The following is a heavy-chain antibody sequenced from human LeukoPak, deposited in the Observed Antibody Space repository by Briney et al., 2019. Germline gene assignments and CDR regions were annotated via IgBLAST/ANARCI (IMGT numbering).Heavy chain of an antibody. CDR3: AKIAETSGSYGQGYDY. CDR1: GFTFSTYG. Sequence: GGSLRLSCAASGFTFSTYGMSWVRQAPGKGLEWVSGIVGSGGSTYYADSVKGRFTISRDNSKNTLYLQMNSLRAEDTAVLYCAKIAETSGSYGQGYDYWGQGTLVTVSS. J-gene: IGHJ4*02. CDR2: IVGSGGST. D-gene: IGHD1-26*01. V-gene: IGHV3-23*01.